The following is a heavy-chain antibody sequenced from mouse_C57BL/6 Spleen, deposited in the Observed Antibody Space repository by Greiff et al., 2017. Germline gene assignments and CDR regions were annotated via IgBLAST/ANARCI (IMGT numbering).Heavy chain of an antibody. CDR3: TRDRGRDTGEYVDD. Sequence: EVQLMESGEGLVKPGGSLKLSCAASGFTFSSYAMSWVRQTPGKRLEWVAYISSGSDYFYYADTVKGRFTIARDNARNTLYLQMSSLKSEDTAMYYCTRDRGRDTGEYVDDWGQGTTLTVSS. J-gene: IGHJ2*01. V-gene: IGHV5-9-1*02. CDR2: ISSGSDYF. D-gene: IGHD3-1*01. CDR1: GFTFSSYA.